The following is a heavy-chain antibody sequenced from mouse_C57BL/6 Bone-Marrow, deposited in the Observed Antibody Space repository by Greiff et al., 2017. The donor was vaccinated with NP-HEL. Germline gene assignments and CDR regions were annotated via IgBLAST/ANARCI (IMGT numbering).Heavy chain of an antibody. Sequence: QVQLQQSGAELARPGASVKLSCKASGYTFTSYGISWVKQRTGQGLEWIGEIYPRSGNTYYNEKFKGKATLTADKSSSTAYMELRSLTSEDSAVYFGAREEVPRYVSFAYWGQGTLVTVSA. CDR1: GYTFTSYG. D-gene: IGHD1-1*01. CDR2: IYPRSGNT. J-gene: IGHJ3*01. CDR3: AREEVPRYVSFAY. V-gene: IGHV1-81*01.